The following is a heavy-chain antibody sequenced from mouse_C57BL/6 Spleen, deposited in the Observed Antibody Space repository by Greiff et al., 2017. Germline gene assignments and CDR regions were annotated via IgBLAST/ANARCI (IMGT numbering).Heavy chain of an antibody. V-gene: IGHV5-4*01. J-gene: IGHJ4*01. CDR2: ISDGGSYT. D-gene: IGHD2-5*01. Sequence: EVKLVESGGGLVKPGGSLKLSCAASGFTFSSYAMSWVRQTPEKRLEWVATISDGGSYTYYPDNVKGRFTISRDNAKNNLYLQMSHLKSEDTAMYYCERDGDSNYVYYAMDYWGQGTSVTVSS. CDR1: GFTFSSYA. CDR3: ERDGDSNYVYYAMDY.